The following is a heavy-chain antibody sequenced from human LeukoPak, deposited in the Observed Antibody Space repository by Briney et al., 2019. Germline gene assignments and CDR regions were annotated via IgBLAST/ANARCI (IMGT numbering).Heavy chain of an antibody. V-gene: IGHV1-8*03. Sequence: EASVTVSCTSSGYTFTSYDINWVRQATGQGVEGMGWMNPNSGTTGYAQKFQGRVTITRNTSISTAYMELSSLRSEDTAVYYCARGCLVPAAGYIWFDAWGEGTLVTVSS. CDR3: ARGCLVPAAGYIWFDA. CDR2: MNPNSGTT. J-gene: IGHJ5*02. D-gene: IGHD6-13*01. CDR1: GYTFTSYD.